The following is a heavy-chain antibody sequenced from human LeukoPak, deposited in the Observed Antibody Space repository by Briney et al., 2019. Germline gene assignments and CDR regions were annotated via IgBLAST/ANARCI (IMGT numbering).Heavy chain of an antibody. J-gene: IGHJ6*03. Sequence: PSETLSLTCAVYGGSFSGYYWSWIRQPPGKGLEWIGEINHSGSTNYNPSLKSRVTISVDTSKNQFSLKLSSVTAADTAVYYCARGSGNYSFYYYYYYMDVWGKGTTVTVSS. CDR1: GGSFSGYY. D-gene: IGHD1-26*01. CDR3: ARGSGNYSFYYYYYYMDV. V-gene: IGHV4-34*01. CDR2: INHSGST.